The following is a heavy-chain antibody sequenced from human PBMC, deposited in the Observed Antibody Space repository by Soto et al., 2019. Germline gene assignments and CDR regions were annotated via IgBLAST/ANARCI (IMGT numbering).Heavy chain of an antibody. J-gene: IGHJ5*02. Sequence: EVQLVESGGGLVKPGGSLRLSCEASGFSFSSYSMNWVRQAPGKGLEWVSSISSSASHINYADSVKGRFTISRDNAKKSLYLQMNSLRAEDTAVYYCARGYTGYCSGGTCYWFDHWGQGTLVTVSS. V-gene: IGHV3-21*01. CDR2: ISSSASHI. CDR1: GFSFSSYS. CDR3: ARGYTGYCSGGTCYWFDH. D-gene: IGHD2-15*01.